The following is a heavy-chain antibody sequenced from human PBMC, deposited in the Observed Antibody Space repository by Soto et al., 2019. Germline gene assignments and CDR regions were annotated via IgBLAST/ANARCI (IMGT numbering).Heavy chain of an antibody. CDR1: GFTFSSYA. CDR3: AKDRTFKAYCGGDCYRSGFDY. D-gene: IGHD2-21*02. Sequence: GGPLRLSCAASGFTFSSYAMSWVRQSPGKGLEWVSAISGSGGITFYADSLKGRFTISRDHSKNMLYMKMNNLRAEDTAVYYCAKDRTFKAYCGGDCYRSGFDYWGQGTMVTVSS. V-gene: IGHV3-23*01. J-gene: IGHJ4*02. CDR2: ISGSGGIT.